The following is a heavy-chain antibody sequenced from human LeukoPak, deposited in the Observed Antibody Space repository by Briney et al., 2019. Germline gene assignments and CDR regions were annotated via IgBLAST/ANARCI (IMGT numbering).Heavy chain of an antibody. V-gene: IGHV4-61*08. D-gene: IGHD3-22*01. Sequence: SQTLSLTCTVSGGSISSGGYYWSWIRQPPGKGLEWIGYIYYSGSTNYNPSLKSRVTISVDTSKNQFSLKLSSVTAADTAVYYCASRHNYYDSSGYYYWYFDLWGRGTLVTVSS. CDR3: ASRHNYYDSSGYYYWYFDL. CDR1: GGSISSGGYY. CDR2: IYYSGST. J-gene: IGHJ2*01.